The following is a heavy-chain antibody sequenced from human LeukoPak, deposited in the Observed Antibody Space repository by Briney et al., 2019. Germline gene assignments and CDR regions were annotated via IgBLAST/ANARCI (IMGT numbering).Heavy chain of an antibody. Sequence: SETLSLTCTVSGGSISSSSYYWGWIRQPPGKGLEWIGSIYYSGSTYYNPSLKSRVTISVDTSKNQFSLKLSSVTAADTAVYYCARGGATVTRSNWFDPWGQGTLVTVSS. V-gene: IGHV4-39*07. CDR1: GGSISSSSYY. CDR3: ARGGATVTRSNWFDP. D-gene: IGHD4-17*01. J-gene: IGHJ5*02. CDR2: IYYSGST.